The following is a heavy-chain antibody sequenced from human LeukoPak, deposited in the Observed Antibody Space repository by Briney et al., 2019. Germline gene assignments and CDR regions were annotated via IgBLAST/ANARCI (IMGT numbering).Heavy chain of an antibody. CDR1: GFTFDDCA. Sequence: GGSLRLSCAASGFTFDDCAMHWVRHAPGKGLEWVSGISWNSGSIGYADSVKGRFTISRDNAKNSLYLQMNSLRAEDTALYYCAKGATGTTHDAFDIWGQGTMVTVSS. J-gene: IGHJ3*02. CDR3: AKGATGTTHDAFDI. D-gene: IGHD1-1*01. V-gene: IGHV3-9*01. CDR2: ISWNSGSI.